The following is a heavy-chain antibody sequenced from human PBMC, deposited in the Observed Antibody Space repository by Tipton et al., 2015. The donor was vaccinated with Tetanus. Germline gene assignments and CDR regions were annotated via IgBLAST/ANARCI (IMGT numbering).Heavy chain of an antibody. CDR3: ARGPSVAYCSGGSCPVWFDP. Sequence: TLSLTCTVSGASISSYYWSWIRQPAGKGLEWIGRVYNSGSTNYNPSLKSRVTISVDTSKNQFSLKLSSVTAADTAVYYCARGPSVAYCSGGSCPVWFDPWGQGTLVTVSS. CDR1: GASISSYY. D-gene: IGHD2-15*01. J-gene: IGHJ5*02. V-gene: IGHV4-4*07. CDR2: VYNSGST.